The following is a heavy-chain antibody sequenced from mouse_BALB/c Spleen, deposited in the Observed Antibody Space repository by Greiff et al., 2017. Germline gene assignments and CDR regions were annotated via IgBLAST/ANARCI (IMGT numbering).Heavy chain of an antibody. Sequence: EVKVVESGGGLVQPGGSLRLSCATSGFTFTDYYMSWVRQPPGKALEWLGFIRNKANGYTTEYSASVKGRFTISRDNSQSILYLQMNTLRAEDSATYYCARRYDGTGHFDYWGQGTTLTVSS. J-gene: IGHJ2*01. V-gene: IGHV7-3*02. D-gene: IGHD2-14*01. CDR2: IRNKANGYTT. CDR1: GFTFTDYY. CDR3: ARRYDGTGHFDY.